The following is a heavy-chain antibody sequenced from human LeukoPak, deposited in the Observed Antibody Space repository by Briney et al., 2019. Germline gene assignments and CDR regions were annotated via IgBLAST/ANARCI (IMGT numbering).Heavy chain of an antibody. CDR3: ARAWGTYSSSSLDDGFDV. CDR1: GGSISSSSYY. Sequence: SETLSLTCTVSGGSISSSSYYWGWIRQPPGKGLEWIGSIYYSGSTNYNPSLQSRVTISVDTSKNQFSLKLSSVTAADTAVYFCARAWGTYSSSSLDDGFDVWGQGTMVTVSS. D-gene: IGHD3-16*02. CDR2: IYYSGST. J-gene: IGHJ3*01. V-gene: IGHV4-39*07.